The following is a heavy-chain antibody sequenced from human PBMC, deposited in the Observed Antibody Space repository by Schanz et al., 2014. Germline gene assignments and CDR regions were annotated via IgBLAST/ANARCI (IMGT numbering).Heavy chain of an antibody. J-gene: IGHJ5*02. D-gene: IGHD3-10*01. CDR2: MYSSGST. CDR3: ARLRGGGVIITT. V-gene: IGHV4-39*01. Sequence: QLQLQESGPGLVKASETLSLTCSVSGGSINSGGYRWGWIRQPPGKGLEWIGTMYSSGSTYYNPSQKRRVTIHTTPPGNLFSLTVFSATAADTALYYCARLRGGGVIITTWGQGTLVTVSS. CDR1: GGSINSGGYR.